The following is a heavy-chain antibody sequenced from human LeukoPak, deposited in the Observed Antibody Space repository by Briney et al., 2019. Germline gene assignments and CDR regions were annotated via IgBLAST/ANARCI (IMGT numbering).Heavy chain of an antibody. Sequence: GGSLRLSCAASGFTFSSYAMSWVRQAPGKGLEWVSAISGSGGSTYYADSVKGRFTISRDNSKNTLYLQMNSLRAEDTAVYYCARRSSHHSHYFDYWGQGTLVTVSS. CDR2: ISGSGGST. CDR3: ARRSSHHSHYFDY. D-gene: IGHD3-10*01. CDR1: GFTFSSYA. V-gene: IGHV3-23*01. J-gene: IGHJ4*02.